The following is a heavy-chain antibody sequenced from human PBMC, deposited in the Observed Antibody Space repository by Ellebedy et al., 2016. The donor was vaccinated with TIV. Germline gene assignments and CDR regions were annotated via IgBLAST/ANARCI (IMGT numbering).Heavy chain of an antibody. CDR2: IIPIFSTP. Sequence: SVKVSCKASGGTSNNYAINWVRQAPGQGLEWMGGIIPIFSTPNYAQKFQDRVTITADESTSTTYMALSSLRSEDTAVYYCAKARDYSRGGRYPIYFFDFWGQGTLVTVSS. J-gene: IGHJ4*02. D-gene: IGHD2-15*01. V-gene: IGHV1-69*13. CDR3: AKARDYSRGGRYPIYFFDF. CDR1: GGTSNNYA.